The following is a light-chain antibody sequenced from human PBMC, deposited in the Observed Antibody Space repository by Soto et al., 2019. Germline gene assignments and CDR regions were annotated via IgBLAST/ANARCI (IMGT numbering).Light chain of an antibody. Sequence: DIQMTQSPSTLSASVGDRVTITCRASQNINTYLNWYQQKAGKAPKLLIYGASILQSGVPSRFSGGGSGTDFTLTISSLQSEDFAVYYCQQYVHWPPGTFGQGTTVDIK. CDR1: QNINTY. CDR3: QQYVHWPPGT. V-gene: IGKV1-39*01. CDR2: GAS. J-gene: IGKJ1*01.